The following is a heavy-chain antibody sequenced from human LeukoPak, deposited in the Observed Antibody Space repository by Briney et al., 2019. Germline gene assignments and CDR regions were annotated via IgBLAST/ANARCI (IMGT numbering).Heavy chain of an antibody. J-gene: IGHJ3*02. CDR1: GGSISSGSYY. CDR3: ARDRIAAAHDAFDI. Sequence: TLSLTCTVSGGSISSGSYYWSWIRQPAGKGLEWIGRIYTSESTNYNPSLKSRVTISVDTSKNQFSLKLSSVTAADTAVYYCARDRIAAAHDAFDIWGQGTMVTVSS. D-gene: IGHD6-13*01. V-gene: IGHV4-61*02. CDR2: IYTSEST.